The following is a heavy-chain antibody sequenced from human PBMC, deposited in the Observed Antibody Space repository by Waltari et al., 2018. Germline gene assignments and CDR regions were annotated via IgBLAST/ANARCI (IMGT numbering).Heavy chain of an antibody. D-gene: IGHD6-19*01. Sequence: QVQLVQSGAEVKKPGASVKVSCKASGYTFTGYYMHWVRQAPGQGLEWMGRINPNSGGTNYAQKFQGRVTMTRDTSISTAYMELSRLRADDTAVYYCARSIAVAGKNNAAWGQGTLVTVSS. J-gene: IGHJ5*02. CDR3: ARSIAVAGKNNAA. CDR2: INPNSGGT. V-gene: IGHV1-2*06. CDR1: GYTFTGYY.